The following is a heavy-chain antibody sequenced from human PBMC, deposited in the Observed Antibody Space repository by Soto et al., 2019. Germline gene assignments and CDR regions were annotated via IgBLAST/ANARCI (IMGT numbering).Heavy chain of an antibody. D-gene: IGHD2-15*01. J-gene: IGHJ4*02. Sequence: EVQLSQSGGGLVQPGGSLRLSCATSGFTFSSYAMSWVRQAPGKGLEWVSGSDSGGPTYYTDSVKGRFTISRDNSKNTLYLQMNNLRAEDTAVYYCAKCGGLGTPRGGGSCHCPIDYWGQGILVTVSS. CDR3: AKCGGLGTPRGGGSCHCPIDY. CDR1: GFTFSSYA. CDR2: SDSGGPT. V-gene: IGHV3-23*01.